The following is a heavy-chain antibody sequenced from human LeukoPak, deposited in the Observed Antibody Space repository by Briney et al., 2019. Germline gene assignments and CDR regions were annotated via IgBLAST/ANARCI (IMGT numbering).Heavy chain of an antibody. J-gene: IGHJ4*02. V-gene: IGHV1-69*13. CDR1: GGTFSSYA. CDR3: ARGITGTTGYYFDY. Sequence: SVKVSCKASGGTFSSYAISWVRQAPGQGLEWMGGIIPIFGTASYAQKFQGRVTITADESTSTAYMELSSLRSEDTAVYYCARGITGTTGYYFDYRGQGTLVAVSS. CDR2: IIPIFGTA. D-gene: IGHD1-7*01.